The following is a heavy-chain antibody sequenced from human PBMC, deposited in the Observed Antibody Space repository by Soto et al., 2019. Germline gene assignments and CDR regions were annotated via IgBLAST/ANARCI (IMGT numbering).Heavy chain of an antibody. CDR1: GGSISNGGYY. D-gene: IGHD3-3*01. J-gene: IGHJ6*02. V-gene: IGHV4-31*03. Sequence: SETLSLTCTVSGGSISNGGYYWTWIRQHPGKGLEWIGYIYYSGSTYYNPPLKSRVTISVDTSKNQFSLKLTPVTAADTAVYYCARDVTDFWSGHEGMDVWGQGTTVTVSS. CDR2: IYYSGST. CDR3: ARDVTDFWSGHEGMDV.